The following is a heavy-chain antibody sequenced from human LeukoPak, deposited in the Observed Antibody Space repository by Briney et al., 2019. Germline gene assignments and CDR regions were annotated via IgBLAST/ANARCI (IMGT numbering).Heavy chain of an antibody. CDR2: INPNSGGT. V-gene: IGHV1-2*02. CDR1: GYTFTGYY. J-gene: IGHJ6*03. CDR3: ARSPGRYDILTGLTPYYMDV. Sequence: GASVKVSCKASGYTFTGYYMHWVRQAPGQGLEWMGWINPNSGGTNYAQKFQGRVTMTRDTSISTAYMELSRLRSDDTAVYYCARSPGRYDILTGLTPYYMDVWGKGTTVTISS. D-gene: IGHD3-9*01.